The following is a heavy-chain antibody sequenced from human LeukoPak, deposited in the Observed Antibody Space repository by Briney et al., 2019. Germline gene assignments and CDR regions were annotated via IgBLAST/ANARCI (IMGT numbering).Heavy chain of an antibody. Sequence: GGSLRLSCAASGFTFSIYEMNWVRQAPGKGLDWVSYISTSGTSIYYADSVKGRFTISRDNAKNSLYLQMNSLRVEATAVYYCAREGDGYNIHYFDYWGQGTLVTVSS. CDR1: GFTFSIYE. D-gene: IGHD5-24*01. CDR2: ISTSGTSI. J-gene: IGHJ4*02. CDR3: AREGDGYNIHYFDY. V-gene: IGHV3-48*03.